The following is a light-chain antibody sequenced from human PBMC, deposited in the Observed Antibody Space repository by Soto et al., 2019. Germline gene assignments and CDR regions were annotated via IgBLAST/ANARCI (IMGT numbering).Light chain of an antibody. CDR1: QSVSNNY. J-gene: IGKJ1*01. CDR3: QQYGSSGT. CDR2: GAS. V-gene: IGKV3-20*01. Sequence: EMVLTQSPATLSLSPGEGATLPCRASQSVSNNYLAWYQQKPGQAPRPLIYGASNRATGIPDRFSGSGSGTDFTLTISRLEPEDFAVYYCQQYGSSGTFGQGTKVDIK.